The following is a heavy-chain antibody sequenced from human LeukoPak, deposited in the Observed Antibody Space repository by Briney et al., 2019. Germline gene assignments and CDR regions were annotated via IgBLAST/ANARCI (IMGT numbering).Heavy chain of an antibody. Sequence: ASVKVSCKASGGTFSSYAISWVRQAPGQGLEWMGRIIPILGIANYAQKFQGRVTITADKSTSTAYMELSGLRSEDTAVYYCARDRTRALGRQYNWFDPWGQGTLVTVSS. D-gene: IGHD1-14*01. CDR3: ARDRTRALGRQYNWFDP. CDR1: GGTFSSYA. J-gene: IGHJ5*02. V-gene: IGHV1-69*04. CDR2: IIPILGIA.